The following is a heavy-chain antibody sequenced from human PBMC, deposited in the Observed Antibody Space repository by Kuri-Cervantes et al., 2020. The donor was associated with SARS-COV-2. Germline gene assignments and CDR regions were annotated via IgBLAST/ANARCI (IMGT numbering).Heavy chain of an antibody. V-gene: IGHV3-13*01. D-gene: IGHD2-21*02. Sequence: GESLKISCAASGFTFSSYDMHWVRQATGKGLEWVSAIGTAGDTYYPGSVKGRFTISRDNAKNSLYLQMNSLRAEDTAVYYCARVGCGGDCYDDYWGQGTLVTVSS. CDR2: IGTAGDT. J-gene: IGHJ4*02. CDR1: GFTFSSYD. CDR3: ARVGCGGDCYDDY.